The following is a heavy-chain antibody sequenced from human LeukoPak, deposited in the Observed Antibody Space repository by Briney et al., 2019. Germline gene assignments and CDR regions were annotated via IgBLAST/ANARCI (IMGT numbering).Heavy chain of an antibody. D-gene: IGHD1-26*01. Sequence: ASVKVSCKASGYTFTSYYMHWVRQAPGQRLKWMGLINPTGGSTGYAQKFQGRVTMTRDMSTSTDYMELSSLRSEDTAIYYCARDNSVGDNAWWFDPWGQGTLVTVSS. CDR2: INPTGGST. CDR3: ARDNSVGDNAWWFDP. V-gene: IGHV1-46*01. CDR1: GYTFTSYY. J-gene: IGHJ5*02.